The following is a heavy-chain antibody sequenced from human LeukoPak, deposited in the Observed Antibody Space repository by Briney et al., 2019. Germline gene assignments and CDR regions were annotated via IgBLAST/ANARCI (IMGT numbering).Heavy chain of an antibody. Sequence: SVKVSCKASGGTFSSYTISWVRQAPGQGLEWMGGIIPIFGTANYAQKFQGRVTITADESTSTAYMELSSLRSEDTAVYYCATPRGYYYDSSGYVFDYWGQGTLVTVSS. CDR1: GGTFSSYT. V-gene: IGHV1-69*13. J-gene: IGHJ4*02. CDR2: IIPIFGTA. D-gene: IGHD3-22*01. CDR3: ATPRGYYYDSSGYVFDY.